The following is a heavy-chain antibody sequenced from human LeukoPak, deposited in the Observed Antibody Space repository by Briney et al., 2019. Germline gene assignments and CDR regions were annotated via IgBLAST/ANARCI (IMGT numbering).Heavy chain of an antibody. Sequence: SETLSLTCAVYGGSFSGYYWSWIRQPPGKGLEWIGEINHSGSTNYNPSLKSRVTISVDTSKKQFSLKLRYVTAADTAVYYCARVCGDSGGRNFDYWGQGTLVTVSS. D-gene: IGHD6-25*01. J-gene: IGHJ4*02. V-gene: IGHV4-34*01. CDR1: GGSFSGYY. CDR2: INHSGST. CDR3: ARVCGDSGGRNFDY.